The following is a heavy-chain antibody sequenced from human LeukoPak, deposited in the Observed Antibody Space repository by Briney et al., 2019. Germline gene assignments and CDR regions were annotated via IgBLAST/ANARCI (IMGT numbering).Heavy chain of an antibody. CDR1: GFTFSSYE. D-gene: IGHD3-22*01. CDR3: ARGATKSFYYDSSGYYYVY. CDR2: ISSSGSTI. J-gene: IGHJ4*02. V-gene: IGHV3-48*03. Sequence: PGGSLRLSCAASGFTFSSYEMNWVRQAPGKGLEWVSYISSSGSTIYYADSVKGRFTISRDNAKNSLYLQMNSLRAEDTAVYYCARGATKSFYYDSSGYYYVYWGQGTLVTVSS.